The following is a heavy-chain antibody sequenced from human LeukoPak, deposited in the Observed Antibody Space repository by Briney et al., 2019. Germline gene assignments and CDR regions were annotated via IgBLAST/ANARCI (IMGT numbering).Heavy chain of an antibody. V-gene: IGHV3-23*01. CDR2: ISGSGGST. D-gene: IGHD2-15*01. J-gene: IGHJ3*02. Sequence: GGSLRLSCAASGFTFSSYAMSWVRQAPGKGLEWVSAISGSGGSTYYADSVKGRFTISRDNSKNTLYVQMNSLRAEDTAVYYCAKDRYCSGGSCQSNAFDIWGQGTMVTVSS. CDR3: AKDRYCSGGSCQSNAFDI. CDR1: GFTFSSYA.